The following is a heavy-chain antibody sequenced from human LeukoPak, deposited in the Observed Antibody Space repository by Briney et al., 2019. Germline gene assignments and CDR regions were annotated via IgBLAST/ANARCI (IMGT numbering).Heavy chain of an antibody. D-gene: IGHD6-19*01. CDR2: ISGSINTT. Sequence: GGSLRLSCAASGFTFRNHAMTWVRQVPGKGLEWVSAISGSINTTYYVDSVKGRFTISRDNSKNTLYLQMSSLRAEDTAVYYCAKVNTAVAGTPIDYWGQGTLVTVSS. J-gene: IGHJ4*02. V-gene: IGHV3-23*01. CDR3: AKVNTAVAGTPIDY. CDR1: GFTFRNHA.